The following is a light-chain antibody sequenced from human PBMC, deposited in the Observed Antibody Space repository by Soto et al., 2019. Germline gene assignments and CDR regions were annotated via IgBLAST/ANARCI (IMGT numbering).Light chain of an antibody. J-gene: IGKJ2*01. CDR1: QSVSSAY. Sequence: EIVLTQSPGTLSLSPGERATLSCRANQSVSSAYLALYQQKPGQAPRLLIYGASSRATGIQERFSGSGSGTDFTLTISRLEPEDSAVYYGQQYGSSPPYTFGQGTKLEIK. CDR3: QQYGSSPPYT. CDR2: GAS. V-gene: IGKV3-20*01.